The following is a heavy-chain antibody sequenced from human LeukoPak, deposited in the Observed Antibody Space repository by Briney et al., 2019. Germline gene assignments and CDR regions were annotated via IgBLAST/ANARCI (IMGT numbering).Heavy chain of an antibody. CDR2: IWSDKSNR. CDR1: GFIFNHHA. J-gene: IGHJ4*02. CDR3: AKDAQRGFDYSNPLEN. D-gene: IGHD4-11*01. Sequence: PGGSLRLSCAASGFIFNHHAMHWVRQAPGKGLEWVAVIWSDKSNRFYADSVRGRFTISRDDSRKTVYLQMERMAAEDTAIYYCAKDAQRGFDYSNPLENWGQGALVTVAS. V-gene: IGHV3-33*06.